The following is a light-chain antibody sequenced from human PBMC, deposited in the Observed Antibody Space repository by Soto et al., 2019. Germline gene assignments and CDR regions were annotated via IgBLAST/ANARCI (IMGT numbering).Light chain of an antibody. Sequence: QSVLTQPPSASGSPGQSVTISCTGTSSDVGGYDCVSWYQHRPGTAPKFLIYEVTKRPSGVPDRFSGSKSGNTASLTVSGLQPEDEAAYFCSSYAASNTYVFGTGTKVTVL. CDR3: SSYAASNTYV. V-gene: IGLV2-8*01. CDR1: SSDVGGYDC. J-gene: IGLJ1*01. CDR2: EVT.